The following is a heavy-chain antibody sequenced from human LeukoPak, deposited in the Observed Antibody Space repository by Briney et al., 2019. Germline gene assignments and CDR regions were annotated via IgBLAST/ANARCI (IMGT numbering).Heavy chain of an antibody. CDR2: ISYDGGNT. J-gene: IGHJ4*02. D-gene: IGHD3-10*01. V-gene: IGHV3-30*01. Sequence: GRSLRLSCAASGFTFSSYAMHWVRQAPGKGLDWVALISYDGGNTYYADSVKGRFTISRDNSKNTLDLQLNSLRVEDTAVYYCARDSTYYYGSGSSGPHYFDYWGQGTLLTVSS. CDR3: ARDSTYYYGSGSSGPHYFDY. CDR1: GFTFSSYA.